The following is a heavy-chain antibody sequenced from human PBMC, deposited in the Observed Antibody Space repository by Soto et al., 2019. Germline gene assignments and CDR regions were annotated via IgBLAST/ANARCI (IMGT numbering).Heavy chain of an antibody. CDR1: GFIFSNYG. CDR3: ARDGPASGYRTIVEYFQD. J-gene: IGHJ1*01. CDR2: ISSSSSYI. Sequence: GGSLRLSCAASGFIFSNYGMNWVRQAPGKGLEWVSFISSSSSYIYYADSVKGRFTISRDNAKNSLYLQMNSLRAEDQVVYYCARDGPASGYRTIVEYFQDWGQGTLVTVSS. D-gene: IGHD3-22*01. V-gene: IGHV3-21*01.